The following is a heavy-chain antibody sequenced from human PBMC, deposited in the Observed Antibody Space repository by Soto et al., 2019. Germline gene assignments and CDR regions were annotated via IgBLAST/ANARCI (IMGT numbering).Heavy chain of an antibody. V-gene: IGHV3-30*18. CDR2: ISYDGSNK. CDR1: GFTFSSYG. D-gene: IGHD3-22*01. CDR3: AKEARWDYYDSSGYYGPFDY. J-gene: IGHJ4*02. Sequence: GGSLRLSCAASGFTFSSYGMHWVRQAPGKGLEWVAVISYDGSNKYYADSVKGRFTISRDNSKNTLYLQMSSLRAEDTAVYYCAKEARWDYYDSSGYYGPFDYWGQGTLVTVSS.